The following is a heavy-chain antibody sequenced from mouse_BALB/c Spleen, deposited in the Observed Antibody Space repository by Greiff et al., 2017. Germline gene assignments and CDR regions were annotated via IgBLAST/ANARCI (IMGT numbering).Heavy chain of an antibody. Sequence: QVQLQQSGAELAKPGASVKMSCKASGYTFTSYWMHWVKQRPGQGLEWIGYINPSTGYTEYNQKFKDKATLTADKSSSTAYMQLSSLTSEDSAVYYCARSNYRYPHLDYWGQGTTLTVSS. CDR2: INPSTGYT. V-gene: IGHV1-7*01. CDR1: GYTFTSYW. CDR3: ARSNYRYPHLDY. J-gene: IGHJ2*01. D-gene: IGHD2-14*01.